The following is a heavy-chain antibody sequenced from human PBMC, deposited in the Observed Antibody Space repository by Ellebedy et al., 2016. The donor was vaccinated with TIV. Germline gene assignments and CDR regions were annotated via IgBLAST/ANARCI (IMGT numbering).Heavy chain of an antibody. CDR1: GYSFTSYW. CDR2: IDPSDSYT. V-gene: IGHV5-10-1*01. D-gene: IGHD4-17*01. J-gene: IGHJ6*02. Sequence: GESLKISCKGSGYSFTSYWISWVRQMPGKGLEWMGRIDPSDSYTNYSPSFQGHVTISADKSISTAYLQWSSLKASDTAMYYCAADLALTDYGDYYYYGMDVWGQGTTVTVSS. CDR3: AADLALTDYGDYYYYGMDV.